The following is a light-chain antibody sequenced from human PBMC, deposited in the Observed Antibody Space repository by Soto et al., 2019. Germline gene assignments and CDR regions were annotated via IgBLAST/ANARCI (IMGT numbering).Light chain of an antibody. CDR1: QSVFYSSNNKNY. CDR3: QQYHSTRT. Sequence: DIVMTQSPDSLAVSLGERATINCKSSQSVFYSSNNKNYLAWYQQKAGQPPKLLIYWASTRESGVPDRFSGTGSGTDFTLTISSLQAEDVAVYYCQQYHSTRTLGQGTKVDIK. CDR2: WAS. J-gene: IGKJ1*01. V-gene: IGKV4-1*01.